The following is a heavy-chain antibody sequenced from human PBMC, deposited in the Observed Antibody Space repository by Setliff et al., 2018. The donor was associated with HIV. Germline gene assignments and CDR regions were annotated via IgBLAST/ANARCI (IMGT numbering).Heavy chain of an antibody. J-gene: IGHJ6*03. V-gene: IGHV4-4*07. CDR1: GGSISSYY. D-gene: IGHD2-2*01. CDR3: AREVRVVLPAAASGNYYYYYMDV. Sequence: PSETLSLTCTASGGSISSYYGSWIRQSAGKGLEWIGRIYSSGSTNYNPSLKSRVTMSVDTSKNQFSLRLSSVTAADTAVYYCAREVRVVLPAAASGNYYYYYMDVWGKGTTVTVSS. CDR2: IYSSGST.